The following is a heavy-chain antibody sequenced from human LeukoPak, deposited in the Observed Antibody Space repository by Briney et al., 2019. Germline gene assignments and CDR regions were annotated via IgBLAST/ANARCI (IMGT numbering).Heavy chain of an antibody. Sequence: GGSLRLSCAASGFTFSDYYMSWIRQAPGKGLEWVSYISSSGSTIYYADSVKGRFTISRDNAKNSLYLQMNSLRAEDTAVYYCARFVVVPAAIGRIDWFDPWGQGTLVTVSS. CDR2: ISSSGSTI. V-gene: IGHV3-11*04. CDR1: GFTFSDYY. D-gene: IGHD2-2*01. CDR3: ARFVVVPAAIGRIDWFDP. J-gene: IGHJ5*02.